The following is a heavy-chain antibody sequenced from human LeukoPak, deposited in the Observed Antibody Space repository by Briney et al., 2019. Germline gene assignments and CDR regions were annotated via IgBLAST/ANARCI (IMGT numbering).Heavy chain of an antibody. Sequence: SVKVSCKASGGTSSSYAISWVRQAPGQGLEWMGGIIPIFGTANYAQKFQGRVTITADKSTSTAYMELSSLRSEDTAVYYCARDYGDYQLDYWGQGTLVTVSS. D-gene: IGHD4-17*01. J-gene: IGHJ4*02. CDR3: ARDYGDYQLDY. CDR1: GGTSSSYA. CDR2: IIPIFGTA. V-gene: IGHV1-69*06.